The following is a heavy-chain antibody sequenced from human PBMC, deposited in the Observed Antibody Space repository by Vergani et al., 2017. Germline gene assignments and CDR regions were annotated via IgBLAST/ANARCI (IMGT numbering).Heavy chain of an antibody. J-gene: IGHJ6*03. CDR1: GFTFSSYG. Sequence: QVQLVESGGGVVQPGRSLRLSCAASGFTFSSYGMHWVRQAPGKGLEWVAVIWYDGSNKYYADSVKGRFTISRDNSKNTLYLQMNSLRAEDTAVYYCAREWLFPPYYYYYYMDVWGKGTTVTVSS. D-gene: IGHD3-22*01. CDR2: IWYDGSNK. CDR3: AREWLFPPYYYYYYMDV. V-gene: IGHV3-30*19.